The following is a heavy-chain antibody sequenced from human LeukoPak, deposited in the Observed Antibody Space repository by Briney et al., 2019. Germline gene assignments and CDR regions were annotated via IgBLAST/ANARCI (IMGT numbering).Heavy chain of an antibody. Sequence: ASVKVSCKVSGYTLTELSMHWVRQAPGKGLEWMGGFDPEDGETIYAQKFQGRVTMTEDTSTDTAYMELSSLRSEDTAVYYCATVGTSGVRGVFDYWGQGTLVTVSS. D-gene: IGHD3-10*01. CDR2: FDPEDGET. J-gene: IGHJ4*02. CDR1: GYTLTELS. V-gene: IGHV1-24*01. CDR3: ATVGTSGVRGVFDY.